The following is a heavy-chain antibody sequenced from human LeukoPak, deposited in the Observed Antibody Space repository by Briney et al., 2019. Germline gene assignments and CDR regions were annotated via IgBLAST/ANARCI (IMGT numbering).Heavy chain of an antibody. CDR1: GGSISSSNW. D-gene: IGHD3-10*01. CDR2: FYHSGTT. V-gene: IGHV4-4*02. J-gene: IGHJ4*02. Sequence: TSETLSLTCAVSGGSISSSNWWNWVRQPPGKGLEWIGEFYHSGTTNYNPSLKSRVTISLDKSKNHFSLHLRSVTAADTAVYYCARHPPYYGSGSPPDYWGQGTLVTVSS. CDR3: ARHPPYYGSGSPPDY.